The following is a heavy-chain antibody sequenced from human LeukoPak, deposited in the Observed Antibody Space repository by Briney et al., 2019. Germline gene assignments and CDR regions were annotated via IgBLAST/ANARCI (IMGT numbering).Heavy chain of an antibody. CDR2: ISYDGSNK. CDR1: GFIFSNYA. V-gene: IGHV3-30*19. CDR3: ARGNYGDYVSFDY. J-gene: IGHJ4*02. Sequence: GGSLRLSCAASGFIFSNYAMHWVRQAPGKGLEWVAVISYDGSNKYYADSVKGRFTISRDNSKNTLYLQMNSLRAEDTAVYYCARGNYGDYVSFDYWGQGTLVTVSS. D-gene: IGHD4-17*01.